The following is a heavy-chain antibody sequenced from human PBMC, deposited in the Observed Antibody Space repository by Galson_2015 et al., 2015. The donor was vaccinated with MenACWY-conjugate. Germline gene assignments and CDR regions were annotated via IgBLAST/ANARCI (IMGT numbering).Heavy chain of an antibody. Sequence: STNYNPSLTSRVTMSVATSKNQFSLKVSSVTAADTAVYYCARDPSRWSRYWGQGTLVTVSS. V-gene: IGHV4-34*01. CDR3: ARDPSRWSRY. CDR2: ST. J-gene: IGHJ4*02. D-gene: IGHD4-23*01.